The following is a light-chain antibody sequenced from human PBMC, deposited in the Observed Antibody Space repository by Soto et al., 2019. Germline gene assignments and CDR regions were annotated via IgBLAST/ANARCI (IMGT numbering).Light chain of an antibody. CDR2: DVT. J-gene: IGLJ1*01. CDR3: YSYAGSYTSL. V-gene: IGLV2-11*01. CDR1: SSDVGRYNY. Sequence: QSVLTQPRSVSGSPGQSVTISCTGTSSDVGRYNYVSWHQQHPGKAPKLMIYDVTKRPSGVPDRFSGSKSGNTASLTISGLQAEDEADYYCYSYAGSYTSLFGTGTKVTVL.